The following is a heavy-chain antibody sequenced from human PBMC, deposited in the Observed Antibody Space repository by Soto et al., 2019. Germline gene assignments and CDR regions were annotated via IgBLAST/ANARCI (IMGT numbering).Heavy chain of an antibody. J-gene: IGHJ6*02. CDR1: GFTFSDYY. CDR3: ARDEPVVTNYYYYGMDV. Sequence: PGGSLRLSCAASGFTFSDYYMSWIRQAPGKGLEWVSYISSSGSTIYYADSVKGRFTISRDNAKNSLYLQMNSLRAEDTAVYYCARDEPVVTNYYYYGMDVWGQGTTVTVS. D-gene: IGHD2-15*01. V-gene: IGHV3-11*01. CDR2: ISSSGSTI.